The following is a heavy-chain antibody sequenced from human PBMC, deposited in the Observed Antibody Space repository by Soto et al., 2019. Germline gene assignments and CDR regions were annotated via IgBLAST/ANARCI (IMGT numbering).Heavy chain of an antibody. CDR3: ARGIEGWYQGRYYYGMDV. V-gene: IGHV4-61*01. Sequence: QVQLQESGPGLVKPSETLSLTCTFSGGSVSSGSYYWSWIRQPPGKGLEWIGYIYYSGSTNYNPYLKSRVTISVDTSKNQFSLKLSSVTAADTAVYYCARGIEGWYQGRYYYGMDVWGQGTTVTVSS. CDR1: GGSVSSGSYY. D-gene: IGHD6-19*01. J-gene: IGHJ6*02. CDR2: IYYSGST.